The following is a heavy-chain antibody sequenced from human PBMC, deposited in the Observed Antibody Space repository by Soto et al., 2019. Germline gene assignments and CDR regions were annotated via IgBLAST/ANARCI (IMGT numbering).Heavy chain of an antibody. CDR2: ISKDGNSK. Sequence: PGGSLRLSCAASGFTFIRYAIHWVRQAPGKGLEWVTIISKDGNSKHYADSVKGRFTISRDNSKNTLFLQMNSLRAEDTAVYYCARDPQGSYCYIDYWGQGTPVTVSS. V-gene: IGHV3-30-3*01. CDR1: GFTFIRYA. D-gene: IGHD3-10*01. J-gene: IGHJ4*02. CDR3: ARDPQGSYCYIDY.